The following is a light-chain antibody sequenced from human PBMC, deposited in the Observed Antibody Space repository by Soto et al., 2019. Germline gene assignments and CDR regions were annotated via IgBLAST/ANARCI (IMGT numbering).Light chain of an antibody. V-gene: IGKV1-12*01. J-gene: IGKJ5*01. CDR1: QAISTW. CDR2: SAT. CDR3: QQADSFPIT. Sequence: DIQMTQSPSSVSASVGDRVTITCRASQAISTWLDWYQQKPGKDPKLLVNSATSLQTGVPSRFSGSGSGTDFTLTISSLQPEDFATYYCQQADSFPITFGQGTRLEIK.